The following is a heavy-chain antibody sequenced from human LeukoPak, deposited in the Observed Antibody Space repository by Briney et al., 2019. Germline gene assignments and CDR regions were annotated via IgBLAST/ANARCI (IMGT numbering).Heavy chain of an antibody. D-gene: IGHD1-26*01. J-gene: IGHJ3*02. V-gene: IGHV5-51*01. CDR2: IYPDDSDT. Sequence: GESLKISFKTSGYSFSYSWIGWVRQVPGKGLEWMGIIYPDDSDTKKAPSFQGRVTISADKSLSITYLQWDNLQASDTAMYYGARLGAANSKAFDIWGQGTMVTVSS. CDR1: GYSFSYSW. CDR3: ARLGAANSKAFDI.